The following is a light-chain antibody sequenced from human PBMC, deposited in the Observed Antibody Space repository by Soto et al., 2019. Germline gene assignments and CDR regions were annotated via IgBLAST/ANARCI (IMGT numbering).Light chain of an antibody. J-gene: IGKJ4*01. V-gene: IGKV3-11*01. Sequence: EIVLTQSPATLSVSPVERVTLSFMASQGVDINLAWYQQKPGQAPRLLIYGASTRATDMPGRFSGSGSGTVFTLTISSLEPEDFAVYYCQKRSNWPLNFGGGTKVDIK. CDR3: QKRSNWPLN. CDR1: QGVDIN. CDR2: GAS.